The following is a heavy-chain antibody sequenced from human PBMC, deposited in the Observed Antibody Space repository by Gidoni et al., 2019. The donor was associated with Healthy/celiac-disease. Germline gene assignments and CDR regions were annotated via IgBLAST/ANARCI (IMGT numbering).Heavy chain of an antibody. CDR2: ISGSGGST. Sequence: EVQLLESGGGLVQPGGSLRLSCDASGFTFSSYAMSWVRQAPGKGLEWVSAISGSGGSTYYADSVKGRFTISRDNSKNTLYLQMNSLRAEDTAVYYCAKGDLGYDAFDIWGQGTMVTVSS. D-gene: IGHD7-27*01. CDR1: GFTFSSYA. CDR3: AKGDLGYDAFDI. V-gene: IGHV3-23*01. J-gene: IGHJ3*02.